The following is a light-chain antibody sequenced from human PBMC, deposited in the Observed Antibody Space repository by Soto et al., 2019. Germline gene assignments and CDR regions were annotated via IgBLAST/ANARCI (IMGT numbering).Light chain of an antibody. J-gene: IGKJ2*01. CDR1: PSITLNY. CDR2: GAS. Sequence: ENVLTQSPGTLSLFPGERATLSCRASPSITLNYLAWYQQKPGQAPRLLISGASTRATGIPDRFSGSGSGTDFTLTISRLEPEDFAVYYCQQYGSSPYTFGQGTKVESK. V-gene: IGKV3-20*01. CDR3: QQYGSSPYT.